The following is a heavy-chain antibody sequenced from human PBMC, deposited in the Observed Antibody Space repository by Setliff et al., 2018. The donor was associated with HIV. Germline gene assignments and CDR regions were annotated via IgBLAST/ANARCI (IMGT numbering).Heavy chain of an antibody. CDR3: ARELLRSWDGSENSYKPYYFDY. CDR2: IYARGST. J-gene: IGHJ4*02. CDR1: GGSISSGSYY. D-gene: IGHD3-10*01. V-gene: IGHV4-61*09. Sequence: SETLSLTCTVSGGSISSGSYYWSWIRQPAGKGLEWIRHIYARGSTYYNPSLKSRVTISVDTSKNQFSLKLSSVTAADTAVYYCARELLRSWDGSENSYKPYYFDYWGQGTLVTVSS.